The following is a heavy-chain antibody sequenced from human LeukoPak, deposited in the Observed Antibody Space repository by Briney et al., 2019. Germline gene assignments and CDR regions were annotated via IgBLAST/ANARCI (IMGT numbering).Heavy chain of an antibody. CDR1: GGSISSSY. V-gene: IGHV4-59*01. J-gene: IGHJ4*02. CDR3: ARATSYYCIDY. D-gene: IGHD3-16*01. Sequence: PSETLSLTCTVSGGSISSSYWSWIRQPPGKGLEWIGYIYYSGSTNYNPSPKSRVTISLDTSKNQFSLKLTSVTAADTAVYYCARATSYYCIDYWGQGTLVTVSS. CDR2: IYYSGST.